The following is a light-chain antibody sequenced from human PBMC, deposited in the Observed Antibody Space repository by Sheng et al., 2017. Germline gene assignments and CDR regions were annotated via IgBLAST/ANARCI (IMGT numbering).Light chain of an antibody. CDR3: QAWDSNTEV. CDR1: KLGXKY. Sequence: SYELAQPPSVSVSPGQTASITCSGEKLGXKYVCWYQQKPGQSPVVVIFKDDRRPSGIPERFSGSNSGNTATLTISGTQAIDEADYYCQAWDSNTEVFGGGTKLTVL. CDR2: KDD. V-gene: IGLV3-1*01. J-gene: IGLJ3*02.